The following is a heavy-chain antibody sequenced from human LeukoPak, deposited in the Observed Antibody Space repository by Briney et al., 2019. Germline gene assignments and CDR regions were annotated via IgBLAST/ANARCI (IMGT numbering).Heavy chain of an antibody. D-gene: IGHD4-17*01. CDR3: AGAPMTTVHPNGY. J-gene: IGHJ4*02. CDR2: ISVYSGET. CDR1: GYTYSNYG. Sequence: ASVKVSCKASGYTYSNYGISWVRQAPGQGLEWMGWISVYSGETNYAQKFQGRVTMTSDTSTSTAYMELSSLRSEDTAVYYCAGAPMTTVHPNGYWGQGTLVTVSS. V-gene: IGHV1-18*01.